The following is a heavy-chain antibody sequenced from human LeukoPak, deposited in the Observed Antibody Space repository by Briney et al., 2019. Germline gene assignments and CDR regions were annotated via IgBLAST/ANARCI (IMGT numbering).Heavy chain of an antibody. CDR2: ISYDGSNK. J-gene: IGHJ4*02. V-gene: IGHV3-30*18. CDR1: GFPFSSYG. CDR3: AKEIYSDSSAYVDY. D-gene: IGHD3-22*01. Sequence: GGSLHLSCAASGFPFSSYGIHWVRRAPGKGLEGAAVISYDGSNKYYADSGKGRFTISRDNSKNTLYLQMNSLRAEDTAVYYCAKEIYSDSSAYVDYWGQGTLVTVSS.